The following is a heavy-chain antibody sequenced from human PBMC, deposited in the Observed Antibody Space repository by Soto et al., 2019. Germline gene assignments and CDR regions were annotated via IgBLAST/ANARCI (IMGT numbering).Heavy chain of an antibody. CDR1: GGSISNNY. CDR3: ASALGINYWYFDI. CDR2: VYYSGST. J-gene: IGHJ2*01. Sequence: SETLSLTCNVSGGSISNNYWSWIRQPPGKGLEWIGFVYYSGSTNYNPSLKSRVTISVDTSKNQFSLKLNSVTAADTAIYYCASALGINYWYFDIWGRGTLVTVSS. V-gene: IGHV4-59*08. D-gene: IGHD7-27*01.